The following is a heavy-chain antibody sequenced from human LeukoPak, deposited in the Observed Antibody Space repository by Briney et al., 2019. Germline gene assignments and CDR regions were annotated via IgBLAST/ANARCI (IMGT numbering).Heavy chain of an antibody. CDR2: IYPSNSDT. V-gene: IGHV5-51*01. CDR1: GYRFTSYW. D-gene: IGHD3-3*01. Sequence: GESLKISCKGFGYRFTSYWIAWVRQMPGKGLEWMGIIYPSNSDTKYSPSFQGQVTISADKSISTAYLQWSSLKASDTAMYYCARRYTIFGVVTIDYWGQGTLVTVSS. CDR3: ARRYTIFGVVTIDY. J-gene: IGHJ4*02.